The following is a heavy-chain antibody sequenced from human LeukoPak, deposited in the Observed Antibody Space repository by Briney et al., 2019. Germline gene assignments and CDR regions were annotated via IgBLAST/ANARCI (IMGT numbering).Heavy chain of an antibody. Sequence: PSETLSLTCTVSGGSISSSSYYWGWIRQPPGKGLEWIGEINHSGSTNYNPSLKSRVTISVDTSKNQFSLKLSSVTAADTAVYYCARGSGWYGGAFDIWGQGTMVTVSS. V-gene: IGHV4-39*07. CDR1: GGSISSSSYY. CDR3: ARGSGWYGGAFDI. D-gene: IGHD6-19*01. J-gene: IGHJ3*02. CDR2: INHSGST.